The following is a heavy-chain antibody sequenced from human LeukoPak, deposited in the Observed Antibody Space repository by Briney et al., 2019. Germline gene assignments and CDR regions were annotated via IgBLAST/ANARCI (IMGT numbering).Heavy chain of an antibody. Sequence: ARGSLRLSCAASGFTFSSYDMHWVRQATGKGLEWVSAIGTADDTYYPGSVKGRFTISRENAKNSLYLQMNSLRAGDTAVYYCARTYYYYGMDVWGQGTTVTISS. J-gene: IGHJ6*02. CDR2: IGTADDT. CDR3: ARTYYYYGMDV. V-gene: IGHV3-13*01. CDR1: GFTFSSYD.